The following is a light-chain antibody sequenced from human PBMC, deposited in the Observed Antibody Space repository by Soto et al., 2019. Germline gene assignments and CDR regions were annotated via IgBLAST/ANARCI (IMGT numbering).Light chain of an antibody. V-gene: IGKV1-5*03. Sequence: DIQMTQSPSTLSASVGDRITITCRASQSISVWLAWYQQKAGKAPILLIYKASRLESGVPSRFSGSGSETEFTLTISGLQPGDSATYYCQQYNSYSPTFGQGTTVDIK. CDR3: QQYNSYSPT. CDR2: KAS. CDR1: QSISVW. J-gene: IGKJ1*01.